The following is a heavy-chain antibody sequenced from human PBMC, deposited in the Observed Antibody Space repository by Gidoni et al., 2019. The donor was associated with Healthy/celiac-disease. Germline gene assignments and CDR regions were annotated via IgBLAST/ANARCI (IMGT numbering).Heavy chain of an antibody. D-gene: IGHD6-19*01. CDR2: IRSKANSYAT. J-gene: IGHJ4*02. Sequence: EVQLVASGGGLVQPGGSLTLSCAASGFTFSGSAMHWVRQASGKGLEWVGRIRSKANSYATAYAASVKGRFTISRDDSKNTAYLQMNSLKTEDTAVYYCTRRGQWLAFDYWGQGTLVTVSS. CDR3: TRRGQWLAFDY. CDR1: GFTFSGSA. V-gene: IGHV3-73*02.